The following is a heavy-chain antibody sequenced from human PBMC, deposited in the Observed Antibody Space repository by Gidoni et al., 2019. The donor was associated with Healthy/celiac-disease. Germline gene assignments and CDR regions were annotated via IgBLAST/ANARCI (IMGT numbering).Heavy chain of an antibody. CDR2: ISSSSSSI. V-gene: IGHV3-21*01. CDR1: GFTFSSDS. J-gene: IGHJ4*02. D-gene: IGHD6-13*01. Sequence: EVQLLESGGGLAKPGGSLRLSCAGSGFTFSSDSMNWVRQAPGKGLELVSSISSSSSSIYYADSVKGRFTISRDNAKNSLYLQMNSLRAEDTAVYYCARVGIAAAGKDYWGQGTLVTVSS. CDR3: ARVGIAAAGKDY.